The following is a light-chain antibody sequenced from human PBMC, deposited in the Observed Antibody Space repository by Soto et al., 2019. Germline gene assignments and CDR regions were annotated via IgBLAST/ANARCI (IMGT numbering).Light chain of an antibody. J-gene: IGKJ4*01. V-gene: IGKV1-5*03. CDR1: QTISLW. CDR2: EAS. Sequence: DIQMTQSPSTLSASVGDRVTITCRARQTISLWLAWFQQKPGKAPNLLIYEASSLKSGVPSRFSGSGSGTEFTLTISRLQPDDVATYYCQHYSSYRLTFGGGTKVEI. CDR3: QHYSSYRLT.